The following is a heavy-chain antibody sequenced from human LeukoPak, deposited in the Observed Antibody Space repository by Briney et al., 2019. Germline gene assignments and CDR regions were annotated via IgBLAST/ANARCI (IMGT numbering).Heavy chain of an antibody. D-gene: IGHD3-22*01. J-gene: IGHJ5*02. CDR3: ARGGWGTYDSSLNWFDP. Sequence: SQTLSLTCTVSGGSISSGSYYWSWIRQPPGKGLEWIGYIYYSGSTNYNPSLKSRVTISVDTSKNQFSLKLSSMTAADTAVYYCARGGWGTYDSSLNWFDPWGQGTLVTVSS. CDR2: IYYSGST. V-gene: IGHV4-61*01. CDR1: GGSISSGSYY.